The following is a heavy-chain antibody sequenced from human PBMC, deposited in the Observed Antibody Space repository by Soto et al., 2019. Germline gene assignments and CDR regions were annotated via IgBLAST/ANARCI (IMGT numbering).Heavy chain of an antibody. D-gene: IGHD3-3*01. Sequence: GGSLRLSCAASGFTFSSYAMSWVRQAPGKGLEWVSAISGSGGSTYYADSVKGRFTISRDNSKNTLYLQMNSLRAEDTAVYYCAKDRRITIFGVVIIGFYMDVWGKGTTVTVSS. CDR3: AKDRRITIFGVVIIGFYMDV. CDR1: GFTFSSYA. J-gene: IGHJ6*03. CDR2: ISGSGGST. V-gene: IGHV3-23*01.